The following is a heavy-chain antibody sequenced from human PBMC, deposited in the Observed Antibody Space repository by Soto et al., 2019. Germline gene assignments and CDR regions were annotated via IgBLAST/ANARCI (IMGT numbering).Heavy chain of an antibody. D-gene: IGHD6-19*01. Sequence: QVQLVESGGGVVQPGRSLRLSCAASGFTFSSYGMHWVRQAPGKGLEWVAVISDDGNNKYYADSVKGRFTISRDNSKNPLYLQMNRLRPEDTAVYYCAKASDSSGWYFPPNFDYWGQGTLVTVSS. CDR2: ISDDGNNK. CDR3: AKASDSSGWYFPPNFDY. V-gene: IGHV3-30*18. CDR1: GFTFSSYG. J-gene: IGHJ4*02.